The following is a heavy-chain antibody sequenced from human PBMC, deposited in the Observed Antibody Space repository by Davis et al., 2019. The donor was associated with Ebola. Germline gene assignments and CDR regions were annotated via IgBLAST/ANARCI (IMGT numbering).Heavy chain of an antibody. Sequence: GESLKISCVDSGLTFSSSEMNWVRQAPGKGLEWVSYINFRGTTIYYADSVRGRFTVSRDNAKNSLFLTLTSLRGDDTGIYYCARPHYGNYDYFDYWGRGTQVTVSS. D-gene: IGHD4-11*01. CDR1: GLTFSSSE. J-gene: IGHJ4*02. CDR2: INFRGTTI. CDR3: ARPHYGNYDYFDY. V-gene: IGHV3-48*03.